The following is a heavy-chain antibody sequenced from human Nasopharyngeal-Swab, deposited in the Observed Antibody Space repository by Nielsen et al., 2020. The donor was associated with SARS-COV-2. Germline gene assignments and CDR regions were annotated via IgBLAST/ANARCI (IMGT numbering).Heavy chain of an antibody. CDR1: GYTFSSNG. D-gene: IGHD1-1*01. J-gene: IGHJ5*02. V-gene: IGHV1-18*01. CDR2: ISAYNGHT. CDR3: ARVSTTRNWFDP. Sequence: ASVKVSCKPSGYTFSSNGITWVRQAPGQGLEWMGWISAYNGHTNYAQKVQGRVTMTTDTSTSTAYMELRSLRADDTAVYYCARVSTTRNWFDPWGQGALVTVSS.